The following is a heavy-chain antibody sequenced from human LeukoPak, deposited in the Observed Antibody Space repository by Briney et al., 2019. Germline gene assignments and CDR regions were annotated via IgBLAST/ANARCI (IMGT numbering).Heavy chain of an antibody. Sequence: PGGSLRLSCAASGFTFSSYSMNWVRQAPGKGLEWVSSISSSSSYIYYADSVKGRFTISRDNAKNSLYLQMNSLRAEDTAVYYCARDLTSFKGYCSSTSCYEGNYWGQGTLVTVSS. D-gene: IGHD2-2*01. CDR3: ARDLTSFKGYCSSTSCYEGNY. CDR1: GFTFSSYS. V-gene: IGHV3-21*01. J-gene: IGHJ4*02. CDR2: ISSSSSYI.